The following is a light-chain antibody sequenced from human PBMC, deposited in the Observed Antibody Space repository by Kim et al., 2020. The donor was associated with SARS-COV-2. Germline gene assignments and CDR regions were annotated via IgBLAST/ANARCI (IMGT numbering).Light chain of an antibody. Sequence: SPGERATLSCRASQSVSSSYLAWYQQKPGQAPRLLIYGESSRATGIPDRFRGSGSGTDFTLTISRLEPEDFAVYYCQQYGSSPRTFGQGTKVDIK. J-gene: IGKJ1*01. CDR2: GES. CDR3: QQYGSSPRT. V-gene: IGKV3-20*01. CDR1: QSVSSSY.